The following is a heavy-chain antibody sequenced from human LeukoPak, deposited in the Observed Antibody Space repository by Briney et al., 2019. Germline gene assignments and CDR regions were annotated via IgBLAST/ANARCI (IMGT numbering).Heavy chain of an antibody. Sequence: GGSLRLSCTASGFTFSSYWMSWVRQAPGKGLEWVANIKQDGSEKYYVDSVKGRFTISRDNAKNSLYLQMNSLRAEDTAVYYCYGSGYYKNWFDPWGQGTLVTVSS. CDR1: GFTFSSYW. CDR2: IKQDGSEK. J-gene: IGHJ5*02. V-gene: IGHV3-7*01. CDR3: YGSGYYKNWFDP. D-gene: IGHD3-22*01.